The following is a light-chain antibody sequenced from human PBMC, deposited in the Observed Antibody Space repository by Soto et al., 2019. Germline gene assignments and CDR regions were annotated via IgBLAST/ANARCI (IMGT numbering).Light chain of an antibody. CDR3: LQDYDFPYT. J-gene: IGKJ2*01. Sequence: EIVLTQSPGTLSLSPGERATLSCRASQSVSSSYLAWYQQKPSQAPRLLIYGASSRATGIPDRFSGSGSGTDFTLTISSLQPEDFATYYCLQDYDFPYTFGQGTKLEIK. CDR1: QSVSSSY. CDR2: GAS. V-gene: IGKV3-20*01.